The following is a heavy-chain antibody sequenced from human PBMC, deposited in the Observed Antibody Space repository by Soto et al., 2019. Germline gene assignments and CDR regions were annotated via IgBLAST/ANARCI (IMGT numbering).Heavy chain of an antibody. J-gene: IGHJ6*02. CDR1: GFTFSNAW. CDR2: IKSKTDGGTT. D-gene: IGHD5-18*01. V-gene: IGHV3-15*01. Sequence: GGSLRLSCAASGFTFSNAWMSWVRQAPGKGLEWVGRIKSKTDGGTTDYAAPVKGRFTISRDDSKNTLYLQMNSLKTEDTAVYYCTTRGYSSYYYYGMDVWGQGTTVTVSS. CDR3: TTRGYSSYYYYGMDV.